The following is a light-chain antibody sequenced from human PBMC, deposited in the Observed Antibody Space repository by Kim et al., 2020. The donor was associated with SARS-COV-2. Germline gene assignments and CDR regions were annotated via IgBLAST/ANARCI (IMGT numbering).Light chain of an antibody. V-gene: IGKV1D-13*01. Sequence: ASVGDRVTITCRATQGIGSALAWYQQKPGRAPKLLIYDAYSLESGVPSRFSGSASGTDFTLTVTSLQPEDFATYYCQEFNNYQITFGQGTRLEIK. CDR3: QEFNNYQIT. CDR2: DAY. CDR1: QGIGSA. J-gene: IGKJ5*01.